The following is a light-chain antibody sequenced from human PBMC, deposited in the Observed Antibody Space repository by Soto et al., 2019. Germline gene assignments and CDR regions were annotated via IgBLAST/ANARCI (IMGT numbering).Light chain of an antibody. CDR2: GAS. CDR1: QSVRSN. Sequence: EIVMTQSPATLSVSPGERATLSCRASQSVRSNLAWYQQKPGQAPRLLIYGASTRATGIPARFSGSESGTEFTLTIRSLQSEDFAVHYCQQYDNLPPLTFGGGTKVEIK. V-gene: IGKV3-15*01. J-gene: IGKJ4*01. CDR3: QQYDNLPPLT.